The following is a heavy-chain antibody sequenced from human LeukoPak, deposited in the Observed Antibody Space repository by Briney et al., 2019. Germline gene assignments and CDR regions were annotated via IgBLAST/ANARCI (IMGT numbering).Heavy chain of an antibody. CDR2: IKQDGSEK. CDR1: GFTFSSYW. D-gene: IGHD6-6*01. Sequence: GGSLRLSCAASGFTFSSYWMSWVRQAPGKGLEWVANIKQDGSEKYYVDSVKGRFTISRDNAKNSLYLQMNSLRAEDTAVYYCARGLGYSSSSGPLGYWGQGTLVAVSS. V-gene: IGHV3-7*04. CDR3: ARGLGYSSSSGPLGY. J-gene: IGHJ4*02.